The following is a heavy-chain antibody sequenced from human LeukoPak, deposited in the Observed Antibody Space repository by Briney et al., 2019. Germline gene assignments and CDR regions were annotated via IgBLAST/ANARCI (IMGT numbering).Heavy chain of an antibody. Sequence: GGSLRLSCSASGFTFSSYAMHWVRQAPGKGLEYVSAISSNGGSTYYADSVKGRFTISRDKSKNTLYLQMSSLRAEDTAVYYCVKGEDSSGYSYIFDYWGQGTLVTVSS. J-gene: IGHJ4*02. CDR3: VKGEDSSGYSYIFDY. V-gene: IGHV3-64D*06. CDR2: ISSNGGST. D-gene: IGHD3-22*01. CDR1: GFTFSSYA.